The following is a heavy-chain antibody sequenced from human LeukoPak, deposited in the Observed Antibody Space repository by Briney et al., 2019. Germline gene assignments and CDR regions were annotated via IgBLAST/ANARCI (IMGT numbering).Heavy chain of an antibody. CDR2: INHSGST. D-gene: IGHD2-2*01. CDR3: ARDPDIVVVPAVCP. V-gene: IGHV4-34*01. CDR1: GGSFSGYY. J-gene: IGHJ5*02. Sequence: SETLSLTCAVYGGSFSGYYWSWIRQPPGKGLEWIGEINHSGSTNYNPSLKSRVTISVDTSKTQFSLKLSSVTAADTAVYYCARDPDIVVVPAVCPWGQGTLVTVSS.